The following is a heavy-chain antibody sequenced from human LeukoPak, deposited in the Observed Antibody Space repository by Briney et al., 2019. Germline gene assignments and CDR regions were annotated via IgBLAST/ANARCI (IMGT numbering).Heavy chain of an antibody. J-gene: IGHJ4*02. Sequence: GGSLRLSCAVSGSTFSSYDVKWVRQAPGKGLEWVSFISSSGSTINYADSVNGRFTISRDNAKNSLYLQMNSLRAEDTAVYYCVRGLRYTILGGDYFWGQGTLVTVSS. CDR3: VRGLRYTILGGDYF. CDR1: GSTFSSYD. CDR2: ISSSGSTI. D-gene: IGHD3-3*01. V-gene: IGHV3-48*03.